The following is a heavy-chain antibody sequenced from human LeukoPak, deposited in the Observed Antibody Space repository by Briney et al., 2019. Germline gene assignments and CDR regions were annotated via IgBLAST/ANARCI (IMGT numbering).Heavy chain of an antibody. J-gene: IGHJ4*02. D-gene: IGHD2-15*01. Sequence: SETLSLTCTVSGGSISGYYWIWIRQPPGEGLEWIGYIYYSGIGNYNPSLKSRVTMSVDTSKNQFSLKLSSVTPADTAVYYCERLLRGIKVWSQPLLRWGQGPGDRVSS. CDR2: IYYSGIG. V-gene: IGHV4-59*01. CDR3: ERLLRGIKVWSQPLLR. CDR1: GGSISGYY.